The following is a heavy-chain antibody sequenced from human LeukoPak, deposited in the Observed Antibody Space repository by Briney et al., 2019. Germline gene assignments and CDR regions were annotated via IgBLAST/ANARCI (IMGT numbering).Heavy chain of an antibody. D-gene: IGHD6-13*01. J-gene: IGHJ4*02. V-gene: IGHV3-30*15. CDR3: AAGYGSIDY. CDR2: ISYDGGNE. Sequence: GGSLRLSCGASGFTVGSYPIHWVRQAPGKGLEWVSLISYDGGNEYYADSVKGRFTISRDTSKNTLFLQMSSLRHEDTAVYYCAAGYGSIDYWGQGTLVTVSS. CDR1: GFTVGSYP.